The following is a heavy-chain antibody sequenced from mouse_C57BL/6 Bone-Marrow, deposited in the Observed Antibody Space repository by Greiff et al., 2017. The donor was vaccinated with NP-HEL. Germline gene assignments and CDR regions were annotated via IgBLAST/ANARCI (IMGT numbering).Heavy chain of an antibody. J-gene: IGHJ2*01. Sequence: QVQLQQPGAELVMPGASVKLSCKASGYTFTSYWMHWVKQRPGQGLEWIGEIDPSDSYTNYNQKFKGKSTLTVDTSSSTAYMQLSSLTSEDSAVYYCARSLYGPFDYWGQGTTLTVSS. V-gene: IGHV1-69*01. CDR3: ARSLYGPFDY. D-gene: IGHD1-1*02. CDR2: IDPSDSYT. CDR1: GYTFTSYW.